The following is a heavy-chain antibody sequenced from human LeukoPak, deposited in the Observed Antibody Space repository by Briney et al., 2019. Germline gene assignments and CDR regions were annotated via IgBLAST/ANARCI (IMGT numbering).Heavy chain of an antibody. D-gene: IGHD5-18*01. V-gene: IGHV1-2*02. J-gene: IGHJ4*02. CDR2: INPNSGGT. CDR3: AREDTAMVEVYDY. CDR1: GYTFTGYY. Sequence: ASVKVSCKASGYTFTGYYMHWVRQAPGQGLEWMGWINPNSGGTNYAQKFQGRVTMTRDTSISTAYMELSRLRSDDTAVYYCAREDTAMVEVYDYWGQGTLVTVSS.